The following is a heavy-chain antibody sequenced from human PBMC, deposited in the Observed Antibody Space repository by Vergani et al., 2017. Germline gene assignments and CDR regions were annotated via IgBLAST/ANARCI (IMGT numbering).Heavy chain of an antibody. Sequence: EVQLVQSGAEVKKPGATMKISCKVSGYTFTDHYMHWVKQAPGKGLEWMGLVDPEDGETIYAEKFKGRVTIAADTSTSTAYMELRSLRSDDTAVYYCAREQWLPIDYFDYWGQGTLVTVSS. CDR1: GYTFTDHY. CDR3: AREQWLPIDYFDY. CDR2: VDPEDGET. V-gene: IGHV1-69-2*01. D-gene: IGHD6-19*01. J-gene: IGHJ4*02.